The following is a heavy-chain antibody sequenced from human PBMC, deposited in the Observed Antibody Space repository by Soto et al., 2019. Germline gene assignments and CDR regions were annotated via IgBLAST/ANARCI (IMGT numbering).Heavy chain of an antibody. CDR2: INHSGST. J-gene: IGHJ5*02. CDR3: ARGGTTGTTPPRGNWFDP. V-gene: IGHV4-34*01. D-gene: IGHD1-1*01. Sequence: PSGTLSLTCAVYGGSFSGYYWSWIRQPPGKGLEWIGEINHSGSTNYNPSLKSRVTISVDTSKNQFSLKLSSVTAADTAVYYCARGGTTGTTPPRGNWFDPWGQGTLVTVSS. CDR1: GGSFSGYY.